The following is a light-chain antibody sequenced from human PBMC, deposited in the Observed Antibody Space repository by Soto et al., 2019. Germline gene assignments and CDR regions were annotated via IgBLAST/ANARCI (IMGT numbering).Light chain of an antibody. Sequence: DIVMTQSPLSLPVTPGEPASISCRSSHSLLHSNGYNYLDWYLQKPGQSPQLLIYLGSNRGSGVTDRFSGSGSGTDFTLKISRFETEDFAVYYCQQYGDSRTFGQGTTV. CDR3: QQYGDSRT. J-gene: IGKJ1*01. V-gene: IGKV2-28*01. CDR1: HSLLHSNGYNY. CDR2: LGS.